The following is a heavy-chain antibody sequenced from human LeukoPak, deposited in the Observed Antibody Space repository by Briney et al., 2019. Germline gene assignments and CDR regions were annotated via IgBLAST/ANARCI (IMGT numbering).Heavy chain of an antibody. CDR1: GLTFTNYW. Sequence: PGGTLSLSCTASGLTFTNYWMIWVRQAPGKGLEWVANINHDASEKYYVGPVEGRFTISRDNPKNSLFLQMNSLRAEDTGVYYCATSSYSSSSSWGQGTLVTVSS. J-gene: IGHJ5*02. CDR3: ATSSYSSSSS. V-gene: IGHV3-7*01. D-gene: IGHD6-6*01. CDR2: INHDASEK.